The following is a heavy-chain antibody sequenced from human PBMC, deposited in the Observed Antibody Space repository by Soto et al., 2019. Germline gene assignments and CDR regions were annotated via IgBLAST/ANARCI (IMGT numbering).Heavy chain of an antibody. CDR3: ARDGGGYDFWSGYSISKYNWFDP. Sequence: QVQLVQSGAEVKKPGSSVKVSCKASGGTFSSYAISWVRQAPGQGLEWMGGIIPIFGTANYAQKFQGRVTITADKSTSTAYMELSSLRSEGTAGYYCARDGGGYDFWSGYSISKYNWFDPWGQGTLVTVSS. V-gene: IGHV1-69*06. CDR2: IIPIFGTA. J-gene: IGHJ5*02. CDR1: GGTFSSYA. D-gene: IGHD3-3*01.